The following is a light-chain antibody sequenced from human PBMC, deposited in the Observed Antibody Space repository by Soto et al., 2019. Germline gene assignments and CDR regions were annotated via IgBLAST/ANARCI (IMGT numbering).Light chain of an antibody. CDR2: AVN. CDR3: CSYAGSYTWV. CDR1: SSDVGDYNY. V-gene: IGLV2-11*01. J-gene: IGLJ3*02. Sequence: QSALTQPRSVSGSPGQSVTISCTGTSSDVGDYNYVSWYQQHPGKAPKLLIYAVNMRPSGVPDRFSGSKSGNTASLTISGLQDEDEADYSCCSYAGSYTWVLGGGTKLTVL.